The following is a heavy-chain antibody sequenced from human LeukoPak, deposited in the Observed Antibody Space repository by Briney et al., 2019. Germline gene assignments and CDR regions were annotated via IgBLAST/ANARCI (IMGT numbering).Heavy chain of an antibody. CDR3: AKGTVVLSATGRDNFDY. D-gene: IGHD2-15*01. CDR1: GFTFSIYA. Sequence: GGSLRLSCAASGFTFSIYAMSWVRQAPGKGLQWVSSITSRGESTWYVDSVKGRFTISRDNSKNTLYLQMNSLRAEDTAVYYCAKGTVVLSATGRDNFDYWGQGTLVTVSS. CDR2: ITSRGEST. V-gene: IGHV3-23*01. J-gene: IGHJ4*02.